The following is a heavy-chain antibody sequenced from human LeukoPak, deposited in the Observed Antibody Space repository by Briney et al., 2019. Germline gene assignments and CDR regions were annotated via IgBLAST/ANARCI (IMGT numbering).Heavy chain of an antibody. CDR3: AKGIAAALPPLY. J-gene: IGHJ4*02. D-gene: IGHD6-13*01. CDR2: IRYDGSNK. CDR1: GFTFSSYG. Sequence: GSLRLSCAASGFTFSSYGMHWVRQAPGKGLEWVAFIRYDGSNKYYADSVKGRFTISRDNSKNTLYLQMNSLRAEDTAVYYCAKGIAAALPPLYWGQGTLVTVSS. V-gene: IGHV3-30*02.